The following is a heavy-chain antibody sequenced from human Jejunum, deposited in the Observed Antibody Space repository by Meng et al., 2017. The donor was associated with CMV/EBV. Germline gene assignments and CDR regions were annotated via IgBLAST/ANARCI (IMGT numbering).Heavy chain of an antibody. CDR2: VTGNGDTT. Sequence: LYWAASGLIFNSYAMSWVRQPPGRGLKWVSGVTGNGDTTFYADSVKGRFSISRDNSKNTVYLQMNSLRAEDTAVYYCAKGGRSSGSYDWGQGTLVTVSS. CDR3: AKGGRSSGSYD. V-gene: IGHV3-23*01. J-gene: IGHJ4*02. D-gene: IGHD3-22*01. CDR1: GLIFNSYA.